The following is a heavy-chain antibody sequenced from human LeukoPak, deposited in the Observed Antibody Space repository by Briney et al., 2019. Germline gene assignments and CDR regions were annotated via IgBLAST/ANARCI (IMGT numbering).Heavy chain of an antibody. CDR3: ARDGARSSSWYYYYGMDV. J-gene: IGHJ6*02. Sequence: ASVKVSCKASGYTFTGYYMHWVRQAPGQGLEWMGWINPNSGGTNYAQKFQGWVTMTRDTSISTAYMELSRLRSDDTAVYYCARDGARSSSWYYYYGMDVWGQGTTVTASS. V-gene: IGHV1-2*04. D-gene: IGHD6-13*01. CDR1: GYTFTGYY. CDR2: INPNSGGT.